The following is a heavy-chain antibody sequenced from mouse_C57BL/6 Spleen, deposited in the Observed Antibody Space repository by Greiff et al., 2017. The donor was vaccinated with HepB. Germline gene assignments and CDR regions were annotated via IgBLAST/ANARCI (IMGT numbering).Heavy chain of an antibody. Sequence: EVKLMESGGGLVQPGGSMKLSCVASGFTFSNYWMNWVRQSPEKGLEWVAQIRLKSDNYATHYAESVKGRFTISRDDSKSSVYLQMNNLRAEDTGIYYCTGGYDGLRYFDVWGTGTTVTVSS. CDR3: TGGYDGLRYFDV. D-gene: IGHD2-3*01. CDR2: IRLKSDNYAT. CDR1: GFTFSNYW. V-gene: IGHV6-3*01. J-gene: IGHJ1*03.